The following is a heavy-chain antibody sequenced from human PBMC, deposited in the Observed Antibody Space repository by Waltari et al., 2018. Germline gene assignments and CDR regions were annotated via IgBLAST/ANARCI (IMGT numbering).Heavy chain of an antibody. CDR3: ARWVGYGDLYYFDY. D-gene: IGHD4-17*01. J-gene: IGHJ4*02. V-gene: IGHV4-38-2*01. CDR1: GYSIRSGYY. Sequence: QVQLQESGPGLVKPSETLSLTCAVSGYSIRSGYYCGWIRQPPGKGLEWIGSISHSGSTYYNPALKSLVTISVGTSKNQCSLKLSSVTAADTAVYYCARWVGYGDLYYFDYWGQGTLVTVSS. CDR2: ISHSGST.